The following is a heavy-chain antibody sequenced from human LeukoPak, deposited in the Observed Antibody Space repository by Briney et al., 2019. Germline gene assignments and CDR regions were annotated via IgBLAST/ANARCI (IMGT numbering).Heavy chain of an antibody. D-gene: IGHD6-13*01. CDR2: IYYSGST. CDR1: GGSISSSSYY. Sequence: SETLSLTCTVSGGSISSSSYYWGWIRQPPGKGLEWIGSIYYSGSTYYNPSLKSRVTISVDTSKNQFSLKLSSVTAADTAVYYCARDHIAAAGTMTFDYWGQGTLVTVSS. J-gene: IGHJ4*02. CDR3: ARDHIAAAGTMTFDY. V-gene: IGHV4-39*07.